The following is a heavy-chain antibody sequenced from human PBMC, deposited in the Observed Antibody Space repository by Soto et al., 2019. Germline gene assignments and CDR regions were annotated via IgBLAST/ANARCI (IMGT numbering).Heavy chain of an antibody. CDR3: AKGRPQGFLESGP. CDR2: ISGSGGSR. CDR1: GFTFSSYT. Sequence: EVQLLESGGGLVQPGGSLRLSCAASGFTFSSYTMSWVRQAPGKGLEWVSAISGSGGSRYYADSVKGRFTISRDNSKNTLYLQMNSLRAKDTAVYYCAKGRPQGFLESGPWGQGTLVTVSS. D-gene: IGHD3-3*01. J-gene: IGHJ5*02. V-gene: IGHV3-23*01.